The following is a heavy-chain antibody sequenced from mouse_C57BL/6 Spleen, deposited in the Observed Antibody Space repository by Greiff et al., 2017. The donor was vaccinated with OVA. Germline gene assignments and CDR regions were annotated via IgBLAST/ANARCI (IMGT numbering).Heavy chain of an antibody. CDR1: GYSFTDYN. V-gene: IGHV1-39*01. CDR2: INPNYGTT. D-gene: IGHD1-1*01. Sequence: EVKLQESGPELVKPGASVKISCKASGYSFTDYNMNWVKQSNGKSLEWIGVINPNYGTTSYNQKFKGKATLTVDQSSSTAYMQLNSLTSEDSAVYYCARPNYGSSYGPWYFYVWGTGTTVTVSS. CDR3: ARPNYGSSYGPWYFYV. J-gene: IGHJ1*03.